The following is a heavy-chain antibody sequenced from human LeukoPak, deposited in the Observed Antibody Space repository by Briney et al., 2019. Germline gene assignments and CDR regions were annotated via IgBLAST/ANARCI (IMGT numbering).Heavy chain of an antibody. V-gene: IGHV4-39*07. J-gene: IGHJ4*02. CDR3: ATDLGALYYDSSPAGY. D-gene: IGHD3-22*01. CDR2: IYYSGST. Sequence: SETLSLTCTVSGGSISSSSYYWGWIRQPPGKGLEWIESIYYSGSTYYNPSLKSRVTISVDTSKNQFSLKLSSVTAADTAVYYCATDLGALYYDSSPAGYWGQGTLVTVSS. CDR1: GGSISSSSYY.